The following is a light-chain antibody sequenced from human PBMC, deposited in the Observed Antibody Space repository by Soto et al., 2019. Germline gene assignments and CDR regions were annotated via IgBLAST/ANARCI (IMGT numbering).Light chain of an antibody. CDR3: QSFDKYLSAVV. J-gene: IGLJ2*01. Sequence: QSVLTQPPSVSGAPGERVTISCTGSSSDIGAGYRVRWYQQVPGTAPKLLIYDNTKRPSGVSVRFSGSKSGTSASLVISGLQAEDEADYYCQSFDKYLSAVVFGGGTKVTVL. V-gene: IGLV1-40*01. CDR1: SSDIGAGYR. CDR2: DNT.